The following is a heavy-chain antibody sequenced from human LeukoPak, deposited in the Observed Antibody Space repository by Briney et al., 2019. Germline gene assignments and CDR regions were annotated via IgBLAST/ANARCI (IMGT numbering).Heavy chain of an antibody. V-gene: IGHV3-23*01. CDR2: ISDSGGST. J-gene: IGHJ4*02. CDR1: GFTFSSYA. CDR3: AKGNYYDSSGHFDY. Sequence: GGSLRLSCAASGFTFSSYAMSWVRQAPGKGLEWVSAISDSGGSTYYADSVKGRFTISRDNSKNTLYLQMNSLRAEDTAVYYCAKGNYYDSSGHFDYWGQGTLVTVSS. D-gene: IGHD3-22*01.